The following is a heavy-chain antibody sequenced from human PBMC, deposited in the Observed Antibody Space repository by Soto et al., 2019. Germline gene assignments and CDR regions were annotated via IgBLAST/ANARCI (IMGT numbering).Heavy chain of an antibody. CDR1: GGSISSSNW. CDR2: IYHSGST. V-gene: IGHV4-4*02. D-gene: IGHD6-13*01. Sequence: SETLSLTCAVSGGSISSSNWWSWVRQPPGKGLEWIGEIYHSGSTNYNPSLKSRVTISVDKSKNQFSLKLSPVTAADTAVYYCARVGTSIAAATPKNAFDIWGQGTMVTVSS. CDR3: ARVGTSIAAATPKNAFDI. J-gene: IGHJ3*02.